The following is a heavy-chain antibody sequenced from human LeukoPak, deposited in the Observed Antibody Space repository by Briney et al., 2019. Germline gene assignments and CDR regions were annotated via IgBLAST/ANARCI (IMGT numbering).Heavy chain of an antibody. CDR3: ARDAPSPYYDFWSGYYRDYYYYGMDV. J-gene: IGHJ6*02. CDR1: GFTFSSYA. D-gene: IGHD3-3*01. Sequence: GGSLRLSCAASGFTFSSYAMSWVRQAPGKGLEWVSAISGSGGSTYYADSVKGRFTISRDNSKNTLYLQMNSLRAEDTAVYYCARDAPSPYYDFWSGYYRDYYYYGMDVWGQGTTVTVSS. V-gene: IGHV3-23*01. CDR2: ISGSGGST.